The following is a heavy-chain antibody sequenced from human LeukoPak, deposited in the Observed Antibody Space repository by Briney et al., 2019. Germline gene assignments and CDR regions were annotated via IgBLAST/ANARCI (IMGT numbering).Heavy chain of an antibody. V-gene: IGHV1-8*01. CDR3: TVTSPAGYNLVGAFDT. CDR2: MNPTSGNT. Sequence: GASVKVSCKASGYTFVNYDINWVRQATGQGLEWMGWMNPTSGNTGYAQKLQGRVSMTRDTSISTAYMELSSLTYEDTAVYYCTVTSPAGYNLVGAFDTWGQGTKVTVSS. J-gene: IGHJ3*02. D-gene: IGHD5-24*01. CDR1: GYTFVNYD.